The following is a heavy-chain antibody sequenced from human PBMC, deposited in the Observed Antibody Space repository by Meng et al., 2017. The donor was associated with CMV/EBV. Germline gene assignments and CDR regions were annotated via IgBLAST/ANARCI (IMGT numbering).Heavy chain of an antibody. CDR1: GGSISSYY. J-gene: IGHJ6*02. V-gene: IGHV4-59*01. CDR3: ARYNWNFDYYYGMDV. Sequence: GPLRLSCTVSGGSISSYYWSWIRQPPGKGLEWIGYIYYGGSTNYNPSLKSRVTISVDTSKNQFSLKLSSVTAADTAVYYCARYNWNFDYYYGMDVWGQGTTVTVSS. CDR2: IYYGGST. D-gene: IGHD1-7*01.